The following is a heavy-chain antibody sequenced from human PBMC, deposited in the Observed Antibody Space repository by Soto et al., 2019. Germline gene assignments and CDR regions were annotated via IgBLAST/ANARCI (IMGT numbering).Heavy chain of an antibody. CDR3: ARLRQDLFGAVISYAFDI. J-gene: IGHJ3*02. CDR2: IYYSGST. D-gene: IGHD3-3*01. CDR1: GGSISSGDYY. V-gene: IGHV4-30-4*01. Sequence: SETLSLTCTVSGGSISSGDYYWSWIRQPPGKGLEWIGYIYYSGSTYYNPSLKSRVTISVDTSKNQFSLKLSSVTAADTAVYYCARLRQDLFGAVISYAFDIWGQGTMVTVSS.